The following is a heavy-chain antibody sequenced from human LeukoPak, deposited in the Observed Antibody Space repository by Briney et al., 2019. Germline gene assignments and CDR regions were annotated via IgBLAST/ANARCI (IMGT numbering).Heavy chain of an antibody. V-gene: IGHV1-69*13. J-gene: IGHJ6*03. D-gene: IGHD6-6*01. CDR2: IIPIFGTA. CDR1: GGTFSSYA. Sequence: SVKVSCKASGGTFSSYAISWVRQAPGQGLEWMGGIIPIFGTANYAQKFQGRVTITADESTSTAYMELSSLRSEDTAVYYCACMYSSSAEGYYYYYYMDVWGKGTTVTVSS. CDR3: ACMYSSSAEGYYYYYYMDV.